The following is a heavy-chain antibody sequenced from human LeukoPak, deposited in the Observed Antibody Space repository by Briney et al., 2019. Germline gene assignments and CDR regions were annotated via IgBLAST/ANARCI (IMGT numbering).Heavy chain of an antibody. V-gene: IGHV1-69*04. CDR2: IIPILGIA. CDR1: GGTFSSYA. CDR3: ARGATMVRGVIITKKPYYFDY. J-gene: IGHJ4*02. Sequence: ASVKVSCKASGGTFSSYAISWVRQAPGQGLEWMGRIIPILGIANYAQKFQGRVTITADKSTSTAYMELSSLRSEDTAVYYCARGATMVRGVIITKKPYYFDYWGQGALVTVSS. D-gene: IGHD3-10*01.